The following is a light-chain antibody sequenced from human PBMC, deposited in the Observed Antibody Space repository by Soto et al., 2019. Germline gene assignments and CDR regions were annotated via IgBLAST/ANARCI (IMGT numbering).Light chain of an antibody. CDR1: SSNIGAGYD. J-gene: IGLJ2*01. CDR2: GNS. V-gene: IGLV1-40*01. CDR3: QSYDSSLSGGV. Sequence: QPVLTQPPSVSGAPGQRVTISCTGSSSNIGAGYDVHWYQQLPGTAPKLLIYGNSNRPSGVPDRFSGSKSGTSASLAITGLQAEDEDEYYCQSYDSSLSGGVCVGGTKLTVL.